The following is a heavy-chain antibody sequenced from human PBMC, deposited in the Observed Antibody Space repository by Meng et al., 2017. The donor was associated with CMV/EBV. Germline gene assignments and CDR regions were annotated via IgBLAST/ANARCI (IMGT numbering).Heavy chain of an antibody. Sequence: SETLSLTCTVSGGSISSSSYYWGWIRQPPGKRLEWIGSIYYSGSTYYNPSLKSRVTISVDTSKNQFSLKLSSVTAADTAVYYCARHRQQLILHAFDIWGQGTMVTVSS. V-gene: IGHV4-39*01. CDR1: GGSISSSSYY. CDR3: ARHRQQLILHAFDI. D-gene: IGHD6-13*01. CDR2: IYYSGST. J-gene: IGHJ3*02.